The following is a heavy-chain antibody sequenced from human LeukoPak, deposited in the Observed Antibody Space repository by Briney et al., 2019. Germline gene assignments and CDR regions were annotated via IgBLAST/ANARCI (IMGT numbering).Heavy chain of an antibody. CDR1: GGSISSYY. CDR2: IYYSGST. D-gene: IGHD6-19*01. V-gene: IGHV4-59*08. J-gene: IGHJ6*02. Sequence: SETLSLTCTVSGGSISSYYWSWIRQPPGKGLEWIGYIYYSGSTNYNPSLKSRVTISVDTSKNQFSLKLSSVTAADTAVYYCARHRSSIAVAGYYYYGMDVWGQGTTVTVSS. CDR3: ARHRSSIAVAGYYYYGMDV.